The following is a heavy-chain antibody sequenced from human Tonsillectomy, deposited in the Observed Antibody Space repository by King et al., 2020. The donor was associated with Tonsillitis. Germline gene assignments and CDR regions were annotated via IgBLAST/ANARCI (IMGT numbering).Heavy chain of an antibody. V-gene: IGHV4-59*11. CDR1: HDSLSSHY. CDR2: IYYTGNT. J-gene: IGHJ4*02. D-gene: IGHD2-15*01. Sequence: QLQESGPGLVKPSETLSLTCTVTHDSLSSHYWSWIRQPPGKGLEGIGYIYYTGNTNYNPSLKSRVTISLDTSKNQFSLKLNSVTAADTAVYYCAREYCSGSSCYYFDFWGQGTLVTLSS. CDR3: AREYCSGSSCYYFDF.